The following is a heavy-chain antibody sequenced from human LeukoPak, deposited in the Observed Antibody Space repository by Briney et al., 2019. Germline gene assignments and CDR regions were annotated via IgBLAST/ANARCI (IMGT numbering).Heavy chain of an antibody. Sequence: GGSLRLSCAASGFTVSSNYISWVRQAPGKGLEWVANIKEDGSEKHYVDSLKGRFTISRDNAKNSLYLQMNSLRAEDTAVYYCARYEVTLHAGFDYWGQGTLVTVSS. CDR2: IKEDGSEK. CDR3: ARYEVTLHAGFDY. J-gene: IGHJ4*02. D-gene: IGHD4-23*01. V-gene: IGHV3-7*01. CDR1: GFTVSSNY.